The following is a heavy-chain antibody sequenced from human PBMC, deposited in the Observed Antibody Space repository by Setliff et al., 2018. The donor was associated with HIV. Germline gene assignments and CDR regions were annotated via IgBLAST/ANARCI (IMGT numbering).Heavy chain of an antibody. J-gene: IGHJ4*02. CDR3: ARLVSKRAGVDY. D-gene: IGHD4-17*01. CDR1: EFTFDNYV. V-gene: IGHV3-21*03. CDR2: ISSTGSLT. Sequence: GGSLRLSCAASEFTFDNYVMNWFRQAPGKGLEWVSSISSTGSLTYYAESVRGRFTISRDNSENSLYLQMNSLRLEDTGVYYCARLVSKRAGVDYWGQGTQVTAPQ.